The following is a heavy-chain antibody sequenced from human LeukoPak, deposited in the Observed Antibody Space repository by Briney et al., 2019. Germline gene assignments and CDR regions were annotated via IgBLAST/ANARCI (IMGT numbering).Heavy chain of an antibody. J-gene: IGHJ5*02. D-gene: IGHD2-2*02. Sequence: ASVKVSCKASGYTFTSYGISWVRQAPGQGLEWMGWISAYNGNTNYAQKLQGRVTMTTDTSTSTAYMELRSLRSDDTAVYYCAKDRGVVVPAAISSPWFDPWGQGTLVTVSS. V-gene: IGHV1-18*01. CDR3: AKDRGVVVPAAISSPWFDP. CDR1: GYTFTSYG. CDR2: ISAYNGNT.